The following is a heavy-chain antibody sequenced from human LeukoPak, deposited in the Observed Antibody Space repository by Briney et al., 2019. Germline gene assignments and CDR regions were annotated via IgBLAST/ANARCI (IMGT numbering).Heavy chain of an antibody. J-gene: IGHJ5*02. V-gene: IGHV5-51*01. CDR3: ARSNIKTVPLSSGPNWFDP. D-gene: IGHD3-22*01. CDR2: IYPGDSDT. CDR1: GYSFTNYW. Sequence: GESLKISCKGSGYSFTNYWIGWVRQMPGKGLEWMGIIYPGDSDTRYSPSFQGLVTLSADKSISTAYLQWSSLKASDTAMYYCARSNIKTVPLSSGPNWFDPWGQGTLVTVSS.